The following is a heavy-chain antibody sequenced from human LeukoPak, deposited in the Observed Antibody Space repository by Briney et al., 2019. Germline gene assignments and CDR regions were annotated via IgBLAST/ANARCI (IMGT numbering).Heavy chain of an antibody. CDR3: ARGGQLLVGSYYDY. CDR2: INHSGST. V-gene: IGHV4-34*01. CDR1: GGSFSGYY. J-gene: IGHJ4*02. D-gene: IGHD3-10*01. Sequence: KLRETLSLTCAVYGGSFSGYYWSWIRQPPGKGLEWIGEINHSGSTNYNPSLKSRVTISVDTSKNQFSLKLSSVTAADTAVYYCARGGQLLVGSYYDYWGQGTLVTVSS.